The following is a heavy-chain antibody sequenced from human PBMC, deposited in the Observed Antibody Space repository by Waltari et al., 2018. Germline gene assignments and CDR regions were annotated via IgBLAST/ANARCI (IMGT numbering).Heavy chain of an antibody. Sequence: QVQLQQWGAGLLKPSETLSLTCAVYGGSFSGSYWSWIRQPPGKGLEWIGEINHSGSTNYNPSLKSRVTISVDTSKNQFSLKLSSVTAADTAVYYCARGELLWFGEFYDYWGQGTLVTVSS. D-gene: IGHD3-10*01. J-gene: IGHJ4*02. V-gene: IGHV4-34*01. CDR2: INHSGST. CDR1: GGSFSGSY. CDR3: ARGELLWFGEFYDY.